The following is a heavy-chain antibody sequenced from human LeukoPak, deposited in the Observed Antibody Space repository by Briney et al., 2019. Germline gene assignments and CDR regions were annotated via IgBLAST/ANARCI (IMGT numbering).Heavy chain of an antibody. Sequence: PGRSLRLSCAASGFTFSSYGMHWVRQAPGKGLEWVAVISYDGSNKYYADSVKGRFTISRDDSKNTLYLQMDSLRAEDTAVYYCAKDEGDGYNLAYWGQGTLVTVSS. J-gene: IGHJ4*02. V-gene: IGHV3-30*18. CDR1: GFTFSSYG. D-gene: IGHD5-24*01. CDR2: ISYDGSNK. CDR3: AKDEGDGYNLAY.